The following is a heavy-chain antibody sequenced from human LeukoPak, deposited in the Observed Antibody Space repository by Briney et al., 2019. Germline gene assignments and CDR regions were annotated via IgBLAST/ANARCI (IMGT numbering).Heavy chain of an antibody. Sequence: SETLSLTCAVSGASISNNNWWSWVRQPPGKGLEWIGEVFHSGSSNYNPSLMSRVSMSVDKPKNQFSLKLSSVTAADTAVYYCARVRSPSYCGGDCHNWGQGTPVTVSS. J-gene: IGHJ4*02. CDR3: ARVRSPSYCGGDCHN. CDR2: VFHSGSS. V-gene: IGHV4-4*02. D-gene: IGHD2-21*02. CDR1: GASISNNNW.